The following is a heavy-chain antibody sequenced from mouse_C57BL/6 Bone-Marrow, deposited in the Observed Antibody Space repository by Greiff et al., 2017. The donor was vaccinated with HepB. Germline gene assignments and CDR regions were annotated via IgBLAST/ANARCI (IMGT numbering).Heavy chain of an antibody. D-gene: IGHD1-2*01. J-gene: IGHJ2*01. Sequence: VHLVESGAELVKPGASVKMSCKASGYTFTTYPIEWMKQNHGKSLEWIGNFHPYNDDTKYNEKFKGKATLTVEKSSSTVYLELSRLTSDDSAVYYCARRGKKFHGGGDYFDYWGQGTTLTVSS. CDR2: FHPYNDDT. CDR1: GYTFTTYP. CDR3: ARRGKKFHGGGDYFDY. V-gene: IGHV1-47*01.